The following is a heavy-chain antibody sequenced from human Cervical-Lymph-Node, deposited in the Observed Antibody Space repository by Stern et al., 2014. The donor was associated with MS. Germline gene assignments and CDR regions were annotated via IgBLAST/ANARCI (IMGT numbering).Heavy chain of an antibody. J-gene: IGHJ5*02. V-gene: IGHV3-33*01. CDR3: ARAEGYCTGGSCHRWFDP. D-gene: IGHD2-15*01. Sequence: VQLVESGGGVVQPGKSVRLSCAASGFTFSNYGLHWVRQTPGKGLEWVAFIWYDGTKKYYADSVKGRFTISRDTSRNTVYLQMDSLRAADTAVYYCARAEGYCTGGSCHRWFDPWGQGTLVTVSS. CDR1: GFTFSNYG. CDR2: IWYDGTKK.